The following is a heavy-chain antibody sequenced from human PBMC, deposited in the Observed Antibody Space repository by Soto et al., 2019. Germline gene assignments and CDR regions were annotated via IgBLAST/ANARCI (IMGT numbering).Heavy chain of an antibody. CDR3: AVLPRGYSYGYRFDY. CDR1: GGTFSSYA. V-gene: IGHV1-69*01. D-gene: IGHD5-18*01. J-gene: IGHJ4*02. Sequence: QVQLVQSGAEVKKPGSSVKVSCKASGGTFSSYAISWVRQAPGQGLEWMGGIIPIFCTANYAQKFQGRVTITADESTSTAYMELSSLRYEDTSEYYCAVLPRGYSYGYRFDYLGQGTLVNVSS. CDR2: IIPIFCTA.